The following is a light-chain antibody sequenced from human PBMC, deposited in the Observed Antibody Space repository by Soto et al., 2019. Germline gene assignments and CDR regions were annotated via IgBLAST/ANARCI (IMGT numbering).Light chain of an antibody. V-gene: IGKV1-5*03. Sequence: DMQKNQSPAALSASVGDRVNITCRASQSISYWLACYQQKPGKAPKLLIYKASSLESAVTSRVSGSGSGTECTLTISRLQPDDFATYYCQKYNSSPYTFGQGNKWEVK. J-gene: IGKJ2*01. CDR3: QKYNSSPYT. CDR2: KAS. CDR1: QSISYW.